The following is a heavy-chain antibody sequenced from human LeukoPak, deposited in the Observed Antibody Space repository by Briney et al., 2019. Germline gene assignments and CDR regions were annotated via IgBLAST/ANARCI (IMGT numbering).Heavy chain of an antibody. J-gene: IGHJ5*02. Sequence: SETLSLTCTVSGGSISSYYWSWIRQPPGKGLEWIGYIYYSGSTNYNPSLKSRVTISVDTSKNQFSLKLSSVTAANTAVYYCARHTTNWFDPWGQGTLVTVSS. V-gene: IGHV4-59*08. CDR2: IYYSGST. CDR1: GGSISSYY. D-gene: IGHD1-26*01. CDR3: ARHTTNWFDP.